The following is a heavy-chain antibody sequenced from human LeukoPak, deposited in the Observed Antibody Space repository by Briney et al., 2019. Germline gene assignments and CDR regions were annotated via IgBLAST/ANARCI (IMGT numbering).Heavy chain of an antibody. V-gene: IGHV3-30*18. CDR1: GFTFNRYG. CDR3: AKALNPWAAMGKGYFEY. Sequence: GGSLRLSCAASGFTFNRYGMHWVRQAPGKGLEWVAVISFDGKVSYYADSVEGRFTISRDNSKNTLDLQMNSLRPEDTAVYYCAKALNPWAAMGKGYFEYWGQGTLVTVSS. D-gene: IGHD5-18*01. J-gene: IGHJ4*02. CDR2: ISFDGKVS.